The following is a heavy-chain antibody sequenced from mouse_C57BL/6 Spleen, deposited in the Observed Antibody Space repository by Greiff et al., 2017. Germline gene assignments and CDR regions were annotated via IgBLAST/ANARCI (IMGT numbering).Heavy chain of an antibody. J-gene: IGHJ2*01. CDR3: TRRGTTVETLFDY. CDR1: GYTFTDYE. V-gene: IGHV1-15*01. Sequence: VKLQESGAELVRPGASVTLSRKASGYTFTDYEMHWVKQTPVHGLEWIGAIDPETGGTAYNQKFKGKAILTADKSSSTAYMELRSLTSEDSAVYYCTRRGTTVETLFDYWGQGTTLTVSS. D-gene: IGHD1-1*01. CDR2: IDPETGGT.